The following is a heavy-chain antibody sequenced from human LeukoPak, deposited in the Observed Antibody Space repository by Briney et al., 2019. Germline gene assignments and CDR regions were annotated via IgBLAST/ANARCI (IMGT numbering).Heavy chain of an antibody. D-gene: IGHD3-9*01. J-gene: IGHJ4*02. CDR3: ARARYFDYYFDY. Sequence: NPSGTLSLTCTVSGGSISSGDYYWSWIRQPPGKGLEWIGYIYYSGSTYYNPSLKSRVTISVDTSKNQFSLKPSSVTAADTAVYYCARARYFDYYFDYWGQGTLVTVSS. CDR1: GGSISSGDYY. V-gene: IGHV4-30-4*01. CDR2: IYYSGST.